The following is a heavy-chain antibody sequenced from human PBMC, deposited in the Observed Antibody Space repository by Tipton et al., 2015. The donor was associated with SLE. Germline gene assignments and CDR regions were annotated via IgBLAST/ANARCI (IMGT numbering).Heavy chain of an antibody. CDR1: GNSITSGYY. J-gene: IGHJ3*02. Sequence: TLSLTCAVSGNSITSGYYWGWIRQPPGKGLEWIGSIYHSGSTYYNPSLKSRLTISVDTSKNQFSLKLNSVTGADTAVYYCARARWYSSGSAMGDAFDIWGQGTMVTVSS. V-gene: IGHV4-38-2*01. CDR3: ARARWYSSGSAMGDAFDI. CDR2: IYHSGST. D-gene: IGHD6-19*01.